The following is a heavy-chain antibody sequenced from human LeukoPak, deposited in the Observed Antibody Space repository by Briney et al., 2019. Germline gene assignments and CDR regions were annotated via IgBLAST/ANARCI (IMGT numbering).Heavy chain of an antibody. CDR3: AKDRGLYYYGSGSSFYFDY. Sequence: GGSLRLSCAASGFTFSSYAMSWVRQAPGKGLEWGSAISGSGGSTYYADSVKGRFTISRDNSKNTLYLQMNRLRAEDTAVYYCAKDRGLYYYGSGSSFYFDYWGQGTLVTVSS. V-gene: IGHV3-23*01. CDR1: GFTFSSYA. J-gene: IGHJ4*02. CDR2: ISGSGGST. D-gene: IGHD3-10*01.